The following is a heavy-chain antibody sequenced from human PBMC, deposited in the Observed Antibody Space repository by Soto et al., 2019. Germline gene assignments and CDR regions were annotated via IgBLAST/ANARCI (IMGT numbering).Heavy chain of an antibody. D-gene: IGHD1-26*01. CDR1: GYSFTSLD. Sequence: QVQLVQSGAEVREPGASVKVSCKASGYSFTSLDINWVRQTAGQGLEWMGWMEPSTGRTGYAQKCQGRVNMTRDTTINTAYMELTTLTSDDTAFYYCARGVSAGVDYWGPGTLVIVSS. J-gene: IGHJ4*02. CDR3: ARGVSAGVDY. V-gene: IGHV1-8*01. CDR2: MEPSTGRT.